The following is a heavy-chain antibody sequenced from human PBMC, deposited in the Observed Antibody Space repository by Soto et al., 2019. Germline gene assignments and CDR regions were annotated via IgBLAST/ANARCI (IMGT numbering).Heavy chain of an antibody. D-gene: IGHD3-22*01. CDR3: ATGQYYYDSSAYYYS. CDR1: GFTFSDYY. Sequence: QVQLVESGGGLVKPGGSLRLSCAASGFTFSDYYMSWIRQAPGNGLEYVSYISSSSSYTNYADSVKGRFTISRDNAKNSLYLQMNSLRAEDTAVYYCATGQYYYDSSAYYYSWGQGTLVTVSS. V-gene: IGHV3-11*05. J-gene: IGHJ4*02. CDR2: ISSSSSYT.